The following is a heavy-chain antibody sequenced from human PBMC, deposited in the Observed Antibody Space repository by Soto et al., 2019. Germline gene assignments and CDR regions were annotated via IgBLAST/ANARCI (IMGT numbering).Heavy chain of an antibody. CDR2: MNPNSGNT. J-gene: IGHJ6*02. Sequence: ASVKVSCKASGSTFTSYDINWVRQATGQGLEWMGWMNPNSGNTGYAQKFQGRVTMTRNTSISTAYMELSSLRSEDTAVYYCATHAYYYDSSGYYYYYYYGMDVWGQGTTVTVS. V-gene: IGHV1-8*01. CDR1: GSTFTSYD. D-gene: IGHD3-22*01. CDR3: ATHAYYYDSSGYYYYYYYGMDV.